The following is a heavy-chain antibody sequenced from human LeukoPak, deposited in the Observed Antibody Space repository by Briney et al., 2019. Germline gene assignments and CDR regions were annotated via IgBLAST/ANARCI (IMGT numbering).Heavy chain of an antibody. D-gene: IGHD3-22*01. CDR1: GYTFTSYH. CDR3: ARARDDSIGSRWFDP. CDR2: IKPSGGST. V-gene: IGHV1-46*01. J-gene: IGHJ5*02. Sequence: ASVKVSCKAFGYTFTSYHMHWVRQAAGQGLEWMGTIKPSGGSTTYAQKFQGRVTMTWDTSTSTVYMELSSLRSEDTAVYYCARARDDSIGSRWFDPWGQGTLVTVFS.